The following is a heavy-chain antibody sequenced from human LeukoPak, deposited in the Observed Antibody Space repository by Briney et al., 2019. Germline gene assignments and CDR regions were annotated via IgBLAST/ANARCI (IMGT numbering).Heavy chain of an antibody. D-gene: IGHD3-10*01. V-gene: IGHV3-23*01. CDR1: GLTFSSYA. CDR3: AKRLYGSGSYYIDY. Sequence: PGGSLRLSCAASGLTFSSYAMSWVRQAPGRGLEWVSAISGSGGSTYYADSVKGRFTISRDNSKNTLYLQMNSLRAEDTAVYYCAKRLYGSGSYYIDYWGQGTLVTVSS. J-gene: IGHJ4*02. CDR2: ISGSGGST.